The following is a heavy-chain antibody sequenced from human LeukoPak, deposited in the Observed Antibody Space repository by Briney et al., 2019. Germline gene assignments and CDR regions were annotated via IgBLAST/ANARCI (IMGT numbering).Heavy chain of an antibody. Sequence: SETLSLTCAVYGASFSDYYWSWIRQPAGKGLEWIGEIDHSGSTKCSPSLKSRVTISVDTSKNQFSLDLSSVTAADTAVYYCATSSQLGSYNRFDPWGQGTLVTVCS. J-gene: IGHJ5*02. D-gene: IGHD1-1*01. CDR1: GASFSDYY. CDR3: ATSSQLGSYNRFDP. V-gene: IGHV4-34*01. CDR2: IDHSGST.